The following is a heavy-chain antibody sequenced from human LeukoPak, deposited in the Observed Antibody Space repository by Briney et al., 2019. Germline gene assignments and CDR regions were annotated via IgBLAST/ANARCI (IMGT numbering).Heavy chain of an antibody. CDR2: INHNSGGT. CDR3: ARVAHNYDLLTGYYPYLDYFDF. V-gene: IGHV1-2*02. CDR1: GYTFTSYG. D-gene: IGHD3-9*01. J-gene: IGHJ4*02. Sequence: ASVKVSCKAAGYTFTSYGISWVRRAPGQGLEWLGGINHNSGGTYYAQTLQCRVTMTGDTSISTAYLELSWLTCADTAVFYCARVAHNYDLLTGYYPYLDYFDFWGQGTLVTVSS.